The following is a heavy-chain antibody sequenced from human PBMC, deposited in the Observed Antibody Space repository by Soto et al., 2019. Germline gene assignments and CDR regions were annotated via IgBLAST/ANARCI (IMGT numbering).Heavy chain of an antibody. J-gene: IGHJ2*01. CDR1: GFTFTSYA. CDR2: ISGSGGST. V-gene: IGHV3-23*01. D-gene: IGHD1-26*01. Sequence: EVQLLESGGGLVQPGGSLRLSCAASGFTFTSYAMSWVRQAPGKGLEWVSAISGSGGSTYYADSVKGRFTISRDNSKNTLYLQMNSLRAEDTAVYYCAKVGPRWELYHWYFDLWGPGTLVTVSS. CDR3: AKVGPRWELYHWYFDL.